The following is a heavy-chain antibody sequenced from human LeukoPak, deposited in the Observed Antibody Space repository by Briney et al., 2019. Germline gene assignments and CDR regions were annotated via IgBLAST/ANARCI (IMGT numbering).Heavy chain of an antibody. Sequence: SETLSLTCIVSGGSISTYYWSWIRQPAGKGLEWIGRIYTSGSSNYNTPLKSRVTMSVDTSKNQFSLKLSSVTAADTAVYYCARENEPAARSFDYWGQGTLVTVSS. CDR1: GGSISTYY. D-gene: IGHD6-6*01. CDR2: IYTSGSS. V-gene: IGHV4-4*07. CDR3: ARENEPAARSFDY. J-gene: IGHJ4*02.